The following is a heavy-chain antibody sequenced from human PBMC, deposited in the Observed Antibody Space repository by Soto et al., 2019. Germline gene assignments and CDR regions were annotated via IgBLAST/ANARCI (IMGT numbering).Heavy chain of an antibody. CDR2: IYYSGST. CDR3: ARGGPAPLYMSSSWEFDY. Sequence: SETLSLTCTVSGGSISSYYWSWIRQPPGKGLEWIGYIYYSGSTNYNPSLKSRVTISVDTSKNQFSLKLSSVTAADTAVYYCARGGPAPLYMSSSWEFDYWGQGTLVTVSS. V-gene: IGHV4-59*01. J-gene: IGHJ4*02. D-gene: IGHD6-13*01. CDR1: GGSISSYY.